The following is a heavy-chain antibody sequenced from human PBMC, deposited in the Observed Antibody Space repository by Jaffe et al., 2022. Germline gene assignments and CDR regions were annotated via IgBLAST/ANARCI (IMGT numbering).Heavy chain of an antibody. V-gene: IGHV3-9*01. D-gene: IGHD6-19*01. CDR2: IGWISVKV. Sequence: EVQLVESGGGLVQPGGSLRISCAASGFTFEDYAMHWVRQAPGKGLEWVAGIGWISVKVGYADAVKGRFTISRDNAKRSLYLQMSSLRVEDTAFYYCVKDSSGLYRSGRHSDQWGQGTLVTVSS. CDR1: GFTFEDYA. CDR3: VKDSSGLYRSGRHSDQ. J-gene: IGHJ4*02.